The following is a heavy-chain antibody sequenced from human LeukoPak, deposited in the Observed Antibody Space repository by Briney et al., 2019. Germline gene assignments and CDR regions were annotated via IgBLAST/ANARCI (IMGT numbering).Heavy chain of an antibody. Sequence: GGSLRLSCAASGFTFSSYGMHWVRQAPGKGLEWVAVIWYDGSNKYYADSVKGRFTISRDNSKNTLYLQMNSLRAEDTAVYYCARGWSQLMEAFRFFGVVNSKKGAFDIWGQGTMVTVSS. CDR1: GFTFSSYG. J-gene: IGHJ3*02. D-gene: IGHD3-3*01. V-gene: IGHV3-33*08. CDR2: IWYDGSNK. CDR3: ARGWSQLMEAFRFFGVVNSKKGAFDI.